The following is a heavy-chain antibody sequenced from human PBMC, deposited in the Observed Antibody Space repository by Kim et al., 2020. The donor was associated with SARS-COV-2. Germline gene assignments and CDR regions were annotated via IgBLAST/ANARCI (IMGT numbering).Heavy chain of an antibody. J-gene: IGHJ4*02. CDR3: AKDSVAGSYFDY. V-gene: IGHV3-23*01. D-gene: IGHD6-19*01. Sequence: YYADSVKGRFTIARDNYKNTLYLQMNSLRAEDTAVYYCAKDSVAGSYFDYWGQGTLVTVSS.